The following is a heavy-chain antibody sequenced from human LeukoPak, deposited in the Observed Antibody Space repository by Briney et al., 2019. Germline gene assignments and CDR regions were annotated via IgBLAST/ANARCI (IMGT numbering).Heavy chain of an antibody. D-gene: IGHD1-26*01. CDR1: GYTFTSYG. CDR2: ISPYNGNT. CDR3: AREESIGSYQFLHDY. Sequence: ASVKVSCKASGYTFTSYGITWVRQAPGQGLEWMGWISPYNGNTKYLQKLQGRVTMTTDTSTSTAYMEVRSLRSDDTAVYYCAREESIGSYQFLHDYWGQGTLVTVSS. J-gene: IGHJ4*02. V-gene: IGHV1-18*01.